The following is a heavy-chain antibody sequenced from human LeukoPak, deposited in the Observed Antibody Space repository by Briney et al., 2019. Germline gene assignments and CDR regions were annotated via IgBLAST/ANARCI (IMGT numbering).Heavy chain of an antibody. V-gene: IGHV1-24*01. J-gene: IGHJ5*02. CDR3: ATSEYCSSTSCYFGFDP. D-gene: IGHD2-2*01. Sequence: ASVNVSCKVSGYTLTELSMHWVRQAPGKGLEWMGGFDPEDGETIYAQKFQGRVTMTEDTSTDTAYMELSSLRSEDTAVYYCATSEYCSSTSCYFGFDPWGQGTLVTVSS. CDR2: FDPEDGET. CDR1: GYTLTELS.